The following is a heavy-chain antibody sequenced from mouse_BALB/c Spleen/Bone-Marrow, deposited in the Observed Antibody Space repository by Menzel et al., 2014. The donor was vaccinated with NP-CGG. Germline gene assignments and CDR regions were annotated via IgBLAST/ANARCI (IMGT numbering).Heavy chain of an antibody. Sequence: EVKVEESGGGLVQPGGSRKLSCAASGFTFSSFGMHWVRQAPEKGLEWVAYISSGSSTIYYADTVKGRFTISRDNPKNTLFLQMTSLGSEDTAMYYCARSSYGYDRQAYFFDYWGQGTTLTVSS. V-gene: IGHV5-17*02. CDR2: ISSGSSTI. CDR3: ARSSYGYDRQAYFFDY. J-gene: IGHJ2*01. D-gene: IGHD2-2*01. CDR1: GFTFSSFG.